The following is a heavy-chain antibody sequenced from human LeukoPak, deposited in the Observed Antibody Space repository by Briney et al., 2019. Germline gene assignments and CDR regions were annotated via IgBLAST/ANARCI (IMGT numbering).Heavy chain of an antibody. CDR1: GGTFSSYA. D-gene: IGHD3-9*01. V-gene: IGHV1-69*04. Sequence: ASVKVSCKASGGTFSSYAISWVRQAPGQGLEWMGRIIPILGIANYAQKFQGRVTITADKSTSTAYMELSSLRSEDTAVYYCAREPIRPFGPNYYYYYMDVWGKGTTVTVSS. CDR3: AREPIRPFGPNYYYYYMDV. J-gene: IGHJ6*03. CDR2: IIPILGIA.